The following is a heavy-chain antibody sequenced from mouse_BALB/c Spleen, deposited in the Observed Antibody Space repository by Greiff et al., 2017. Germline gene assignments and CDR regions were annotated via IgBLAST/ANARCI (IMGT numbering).Heavy chain of an antibody. CDR3: ARGSTRVTTWFAY. V-gene: IGHV5-4*02. CDR1: GFTFSDYY. CDR2: ISDGGSYT. Sequence: EVQLQESGGGLVKPGGSLKLSCAASGFTFSDYYMYWVRQTPEKRLEWVATISDGGSYTYYPDSVKGRFTISRDNAKNNLYLQMSSLKSEDTAMYYCARGSTRVTTWFAYWGQGTLVTVSA. D-gene: IGHD2-1*01. J-gene: IGHJ3*01.